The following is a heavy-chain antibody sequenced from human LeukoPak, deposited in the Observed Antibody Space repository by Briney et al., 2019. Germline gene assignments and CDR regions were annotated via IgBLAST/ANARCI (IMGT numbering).Heavy chain of an antibody. Sequence: GGSLRLSCAASGFTFSNAWMSWVRQAPGKGLEWVGRIKSKTDGGTTDYAAPVKGRFTISGDDSKNTLYLQMNSLKTEDTAVYYCTTESTIARNGGSDYWGQGTLVTVSS. CDR3: TTESTIARNGGSDY. J-gene: IGHJ4*02. CDR1: GFTFSNAW. CDR2: IKSKTDGGTT. V-gene: IGHV3-15*01. D-gene: IGHD1-14*01.